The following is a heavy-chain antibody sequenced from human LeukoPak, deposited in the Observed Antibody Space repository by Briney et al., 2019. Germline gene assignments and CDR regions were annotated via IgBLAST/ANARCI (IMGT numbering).Heavy chain of an antibody. CDR3: AREKSVTGSPYYFDY. CDR2: IYTNENT. CDR1: GGSISSYF. D-gene: IGHD3-9*01. J-gene: IGHJ4*02. Sequence: PSETLSLTCTVSGGSISSYFWSWIRQPAGKGLEWIGRIYTNENTNYSPSLESRVTMSVDTSKNQFSLKLNSVTAADTAVYYCAREKSVTGSPYYFDYWGQGTLVTVSS. V-gene: IGHV4-4*07.